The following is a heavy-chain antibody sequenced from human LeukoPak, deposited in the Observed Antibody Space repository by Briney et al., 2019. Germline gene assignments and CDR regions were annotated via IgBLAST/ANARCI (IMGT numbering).Heavy chain of an antibody. D-gene: IGHD1-1*01. CDR3: ARDSTTFFYYYYYMDV. CDR2: ISAYNGNT. J-gene: IGHJ6*03. V-gene: IGHV1-18*01. Sequence: ASVKVSCKASGYTFTSYGISWARQAPRQGLEWMGWISAYNGNTNYAQKLQGRVTMTTDTSTSTAYMELRSLRSDDTAVYYCARDSTTFFYYYYYMDVWGKGTTVTVSS. CDR1: GYTFTSYG.